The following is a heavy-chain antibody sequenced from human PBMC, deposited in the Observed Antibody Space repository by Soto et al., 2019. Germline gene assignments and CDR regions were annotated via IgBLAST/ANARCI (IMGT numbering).Heavy chain of an antibody. J-gene: IGHJ4*02. Sequence: EVQLVESGGGLVQSGGSLRLSCAASRFTFSKHWMHWVRQAPGKGLVWVSHIKTDGSFTRDADSVKGRFTISRDNARNTLYLQMNSLRAEDTDVYYCARDNNWSLDYWGQGTLVTVSS. V-gene: IGHV3-74*01. D-gene: IGHD1-1*01. CDR1: RFTFSKHW. CDR2: IKTDGSFT. CDR3: ARDNNWSLDY.